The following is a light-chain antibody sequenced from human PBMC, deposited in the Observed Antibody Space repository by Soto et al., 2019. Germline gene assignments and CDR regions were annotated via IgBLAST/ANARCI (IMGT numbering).Light chain of an antibody. V-gene: IGKV1-5*03. CDR3: QQYDSYSPYT. J-gene: IGKJ2*01. CDR2: KAS. CDR1: QTISSS. Sequence: DIQMTQFPSTLSASIGDRVTITCRASQTISSSLAWYQQKPGKAPKLLIYKASTLETGVPSRFSGSGSGTEFTLTISSLQPDDFATYYCQQYDSYSPYTFGQGTRLELK.